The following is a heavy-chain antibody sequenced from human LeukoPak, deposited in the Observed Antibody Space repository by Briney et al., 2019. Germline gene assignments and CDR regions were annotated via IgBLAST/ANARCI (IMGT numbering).Heavy chain of an antibody. CDR2: IYHSGST. J-gene: IGHJ4*02. V-gene: IGHV4-38-2*02. D-gene: IGHD6-19*01. CDR1: GYSINSGYY. Sequence: SETLSLTCTVSGYSINSGYYWGWIRQSPGKGLEWIGSIYHSGSTYYNPSLKSRVTISVDTSKNQFSLKLSSVTAADTAVYYCAIRGGAVAGYDYWGQGTLVTVSS. CDR3: AIRGGAVAGYDY.